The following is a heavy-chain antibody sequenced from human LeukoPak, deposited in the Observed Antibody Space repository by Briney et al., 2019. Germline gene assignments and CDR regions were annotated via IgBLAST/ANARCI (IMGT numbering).Heavy chain of an antibody. Sequence: PGGSLRLSCAASGFTFSSYSMNWVRQAPGKGLEWVSYISSSSSTIYYADSVKGRFTISRDNAKNSLYLQMNCLRAEDTAVYYCARDNPGYGDYTVDYWGQGTLVTVSS. CDR1: GFTFSSYS. CDR2: ISSSSSTI. D-gene: IGHD4-17*01. V-gene: IGHV3-48*01. CDR3: ARDNPGYGDYTVDY. J-gene: IGHJ4*02.